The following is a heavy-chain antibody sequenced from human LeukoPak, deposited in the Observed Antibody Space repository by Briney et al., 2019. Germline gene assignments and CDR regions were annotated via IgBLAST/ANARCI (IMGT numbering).Heavy chain of an antibody. D-gene: IGHD3-22*01. CDR2: INHSGST. CDR1: GGSLSGYY. J-gene: IGHJ4*02. CDR3: ARDAYYYDSSGYRLDY. V-gene: IGHV4-34*01. Sequence: SETLSLTCAVYGGSLSGYYWSWIRQTPGKGLEWIGEINHSGSTNYNPSLKSRVTISVDTSKNQFSLKLSSVTAADTAVYYCARDAYYYDSSGYRLDYWGQGTLVTVSS.